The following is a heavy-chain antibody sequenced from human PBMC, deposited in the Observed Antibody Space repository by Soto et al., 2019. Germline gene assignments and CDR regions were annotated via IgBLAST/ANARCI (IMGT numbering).Heavy chain of an antibody. CDR2: ISGSGGST. Sequence: GGSLRLSCAASGFTFSSYAMSWVRQAPGKGLEWVSAISGSGGSTYYADSVKGRFTISRDNSKNTLYLQMNSLRAEDTAVYYRAKDPDLWGTYDYWGQGTLVTVSS. J-gene: IGHJ4*02. V-gene: IGHV3-23*01. CDR3: AKDPDLWGTYDY. D-gene: IGHD3-16*01. CDR1: GFTFSSYA.